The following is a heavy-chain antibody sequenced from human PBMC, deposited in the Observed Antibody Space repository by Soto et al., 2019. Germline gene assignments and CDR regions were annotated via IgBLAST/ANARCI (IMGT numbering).Heavy chain of an antibody. CDR1: GFTFDDYA. Sequence: GGSLRLSCAASGFTFDDYAMHWVRQAPGKGLEWVSGISWNSGSIGYADSVKGRFTISRDNAKNSLYLQMNSLRAEDTALYYCATFHLGELPYYDAFDIWGQGTMVTVSS. D-gene: IGHD1-7*01. CDR2: ISWNSGSI. CDR3: ATFHLGELPYYDAFDI. V-gene: IGHV3-9*01. J-gene: IGHJ3*02.